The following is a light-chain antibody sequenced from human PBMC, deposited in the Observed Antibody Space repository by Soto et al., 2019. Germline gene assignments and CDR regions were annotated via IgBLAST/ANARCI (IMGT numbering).Light chain of an antibody. CDR1: QSVLYSSDNRNY. CDR3: QQYYNIPKT. Sequence: DIVMTQSPDSLAVSLGERATLNCKSSQSVLYSSDNRNYLTWYQQKPGQPPKLLIYWASTRESGVPDRFSGSGSGTDFTLTISSLQAEDVAVYYCQQYYNIPKTFGQGTKVDIK. CDR2: WAS. J-gene: IGKJ1*01. V-gene: IGKV4-1*01.